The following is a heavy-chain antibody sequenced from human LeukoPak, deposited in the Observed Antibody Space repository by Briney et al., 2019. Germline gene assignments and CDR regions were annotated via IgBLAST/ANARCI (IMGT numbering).Heavy chain of an antibody. D-gene: IGHD3-3*01. V-gene: IGHV3-23*01. CDR3: AKTEGQRLRFLEWLLSP. CDR2: ISGSGGST. Sequence: GGSLRLSCAASGFTFSSYAMSWVRQAPGKGLEWVSAISGSGGSTYYADSVKGRFTISRDNSKNTLYLQMNSLRAEDTAVYYCAKTEGQRLRFLEWLLSPWGQGTLVTVSS. CDR1: GFTFSSYA. J-gene: IGHJ5*02.